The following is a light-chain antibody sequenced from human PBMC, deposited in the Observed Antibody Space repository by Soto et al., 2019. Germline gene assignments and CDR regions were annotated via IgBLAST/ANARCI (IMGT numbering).Light chain of an antibody. J-gene: IGLJ1*01. V-gene: IGLV2-14*01. Sequence: SVLTQPASVCGSPGQSITIYCTGSNSDIGAYNYVSCYQQHPSQAPKLIIHGVSIRPSGVSHRFSCPKTDYTGSLTISGLQAEDEGDYYCCSHTSAYFYDFGTGTKVTVL. CDR1: NSDIGAYNY. CDR3: CSHTSAYFYD. CDR2: GVS.